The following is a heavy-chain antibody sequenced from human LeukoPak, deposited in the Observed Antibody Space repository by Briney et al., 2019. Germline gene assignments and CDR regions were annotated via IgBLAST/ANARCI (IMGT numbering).Heavy chain of an antibody. D-gene: IGHD3-16*01. V-gene: IGHV3-9*01. CDR3: AKESDLGEFDY. Sequence: GGSLRLSCAASGFTFDDYAMHWVRQAPGKGLEGVSGISWNSGSIGYADSVKGRFTISRDNAKNSLYLQMNSMRAEDTALYYCAKESDLGEFDYWGQGTLVTVSS. CDR1: GFTFDDYA. J-gene: IGHJ4*02. CDR2: ISWNSGSI.